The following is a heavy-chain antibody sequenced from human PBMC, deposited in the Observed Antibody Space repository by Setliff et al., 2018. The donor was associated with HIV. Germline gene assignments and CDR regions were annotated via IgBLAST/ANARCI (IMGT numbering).Heavy chain of an antibody. CDR2: ITGSGGSP. CDR1: GFIFSSYA. J-gene: IGHJ4*02. V-gene: IGHV3-23*01. CDR3: TKDRSVWLGPRVYFDY. Sequence: GGSLRLSCAASGFIFSSYAMSWVRQAPGKGLEWVSGITGSGGSPYYADSVEGRFTISRDKSKNTLYLQMSSLRAEDTAVYYCTKDRSVWLGPRVYFDYWGQGTLVTVSS. D-gene: IGHD6-19*01.